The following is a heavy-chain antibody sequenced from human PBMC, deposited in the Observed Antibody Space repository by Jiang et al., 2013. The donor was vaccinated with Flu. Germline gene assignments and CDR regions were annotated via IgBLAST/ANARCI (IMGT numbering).Heavy chain of an antibody. CDR3: ARLAAHGYSSLGLINHRGRYFDL. D-gene: IGHD5-18*01. CDR2: IDPSDSHT. J-gene: IGHJ2*01. Sequence: SGYRFTTYWITWVRQMPAKGLEWVGRIDPSDSHTSYSPSFQGHVTISVDKSISTVYLQWSSLEASDTAMYYCARLAAHGYSSLGLINHRGRYFDLWGRGTLVTVSS. CDR1: GYRFTTYW. V-gene: IGHV5-10-1*01.